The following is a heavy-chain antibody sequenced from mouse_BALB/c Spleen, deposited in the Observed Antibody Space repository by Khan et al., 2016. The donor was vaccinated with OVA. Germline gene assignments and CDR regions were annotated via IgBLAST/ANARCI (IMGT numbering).Heavy chain of an antibody. Sequence: VQLKQSGPSLVKPSQTLSLTCSVTGDSITSGYWNWIRKFPGNKLEYMGYISYSGSTYYNPSLKSRISITRDTSKNQYFLQLNSVTTEDTATYYCAGYGGNHQGFDVWGAGTTVTVSS. CDR1: GDSITSGY. V-gene: IGHV3-8*02. CDR3: AGYGGNHQGFDV. J-gene: IGHJ1*01. D-gene: IGHD2-1*01. CDR2: ISYSGST.